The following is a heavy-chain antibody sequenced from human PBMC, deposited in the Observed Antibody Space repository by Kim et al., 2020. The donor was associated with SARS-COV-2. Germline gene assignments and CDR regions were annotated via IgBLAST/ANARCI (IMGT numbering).Heavy chain of an antibody. J-gene: IGHJ4*02. V-gene: IGHV4-39*01. CDR2: IYYSGST. D-gene: IGHD5-12*01. Sequence: SETLSLTCTVSGGSISSSSYYWGWIRQPPGKGLEWIGSIYYSGSTYYNPSLKSRVTISVDTSKNQFSLKLSSVTAADTAVYYCARLSDGYNSRAFDYWGQGTLVTVSS. CDR3: ARLSDGYNSRAFDY. CDR1: GGSISSSSYY.